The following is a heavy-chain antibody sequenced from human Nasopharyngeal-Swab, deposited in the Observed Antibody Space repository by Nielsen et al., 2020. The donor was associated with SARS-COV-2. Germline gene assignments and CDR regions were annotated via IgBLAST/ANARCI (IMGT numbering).Heavy chain of an antibody. D-gene: IGHD6-13*01. CDR2: INAGNGNT. J-gene: IGHJ6*03. CDR3: ARGYPTGYSSSWRPYYYYYMDV. Sequence: WVRQAPGQRLEWMGWINAGNGNTKYSQKFQGRVTITRDTSASTAYMELSSLRSEDTAVYYCARGYPTGYSSSWRPYYYYYMDVWGKGTTVPVSS. V-gene: IGHV1-3*01.